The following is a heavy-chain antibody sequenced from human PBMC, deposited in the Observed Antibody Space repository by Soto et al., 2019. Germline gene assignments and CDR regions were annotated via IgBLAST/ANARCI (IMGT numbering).Heavy chain of an antibody. CDR2: LHPRDSDP. D-gene: IGHD3-3*01. CDR3: AGQHYDFWGGSDIGSSYFDF. V-gene: IGHV5-51*01. J-gene: IGHJ2*01. Sequence: PGESLKISCQASGYYFTDYWLGWVPQIPGKGLEWMGILHPRDSDPKYSPSFQGHVNFSLDTSLSTSFLQCNSLKTSDHALYYCAGQHYDFWGGSDIGSSYFDFWGRGTQVTVSS. CDR1: GYYFTDYW.